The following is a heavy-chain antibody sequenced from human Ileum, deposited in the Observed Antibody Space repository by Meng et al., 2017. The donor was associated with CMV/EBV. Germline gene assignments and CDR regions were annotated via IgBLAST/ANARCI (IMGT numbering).Heavy chain of an antibody. D-gene: IGHD3-22*01. CDR1: GGSFSGYY. Sequence: QVQLHQWGAGLLKPSETLSLTCEIHGGSFSGYYGSWIRQTPGKQLEWIGEINHKGDPTYDPSLYGRVTISVDTSKKQVSLKLRPVTAADTAVYYCARGLDNYYDLTWGQGILVTVSS. CDR3: ARGLDNYYDLT. V-gene: IGHV4-34*01. J-gene: IGHJ5*02. CDR2: INHKGDP.